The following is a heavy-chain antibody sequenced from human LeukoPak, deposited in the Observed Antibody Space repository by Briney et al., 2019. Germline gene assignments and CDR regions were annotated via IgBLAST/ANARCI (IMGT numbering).Heavy chain of an antibody. D-gene: IGHD1-14*01. V-gene: IGHV1-18*01. Sequence: ASVKVSCKASGYTFTTYGISWVRQAPGQGLEWMGWINAYNGKTNYAQMLQGRVTVTTDTSTSTAYMELRSLRSDDTAVYYCARDQPRRWLDPWGQGTLVTVSS. CDR3: ARDQPRRWLDP. CDR1: GYTFTTYG. CDR2: INAYNGKT. J-gene: IGHJ5*02.